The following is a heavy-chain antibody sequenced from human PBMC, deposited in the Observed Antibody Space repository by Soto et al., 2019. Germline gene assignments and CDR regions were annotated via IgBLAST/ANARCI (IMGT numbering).Heavy chain of an antibody. J-gene: IGHJ4*02. Sequence: SETLSLTCTVSGGSISSGDYYWSWIRQPPGKGLEWIGYIYYSGSTYYNPSLKSRVTISVDTSKNQFSLKLSSVTAADTAVYYCAKAIGIRFGDYYFDYWGQGTLVTVSS. V-gene: IGHV4-30-4*01. D-gene: IGHD3-10*01. CDR1: GGSISSGDYY. CDR3: AKAIGIRFGDYYFDY. CDR2: IYYSGST.